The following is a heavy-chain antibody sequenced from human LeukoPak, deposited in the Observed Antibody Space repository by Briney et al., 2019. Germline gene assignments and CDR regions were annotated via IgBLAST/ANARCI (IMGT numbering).Heavy chain of an antibody. CDR2: ISSSSSYI. D-gene: IGHD6-19*01. Sequence: GGSLRLSCAASGFTFSSYNMNWVRQAPGKGLEWVSSISSSSSYIYYADSVKGRFTISRDNAKNSLYLQMNSLRAEDTAVYYCARENSGWYFDYWGQGTLVTVSS. V-gene: IGHV3-21*01. J-gene: IGHJ4*02. CDR1: GFTFSSYN. CDR3: ARENSGWYFDY.